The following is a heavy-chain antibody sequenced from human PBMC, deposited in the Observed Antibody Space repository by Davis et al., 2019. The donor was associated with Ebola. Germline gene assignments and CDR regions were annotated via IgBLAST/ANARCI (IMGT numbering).Heavy chain of an antibody. D-gene: IGHD3-10*01. J-gene: IGHJ6*02. CDR2: IYYSGST. V-gene: IGHV4-59*01. Sequence: GSLRLSCTVSGGSISSYYWSWIRQPPGKGLEWIGYIYYSGSTNYNPSLKSRVTISVDTSKNQFSLKLSSVTAADTAVYYCARVSYSYGMDVWGQGTTVTVSS. CDR1: GGSISSYY. CDR3: ARVSYSYGMDV.